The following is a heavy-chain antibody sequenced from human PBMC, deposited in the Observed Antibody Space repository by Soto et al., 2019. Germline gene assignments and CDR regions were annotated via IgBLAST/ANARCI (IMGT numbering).Heavy chain of an antibody. V-gene: IGHV3-33*08. CDR1: GFTFRNHA. CDR3: ARDQGVVIIKDH. J-gene: IGHJ4*02. Sequence: QVQLVESGGGVVQPGRSLRLSCAASGFTFRNHAMHWVRQAPGKGLEWVGLIWYDGTSKYYADSVKGRFTISRDNSKNTLYQEMNSLRVEDTAIYYCARDQGVVIIKDHWGQGTLVTVSS. D-gene: IGHD2-8*01. CDR2: IWYDGTSK.